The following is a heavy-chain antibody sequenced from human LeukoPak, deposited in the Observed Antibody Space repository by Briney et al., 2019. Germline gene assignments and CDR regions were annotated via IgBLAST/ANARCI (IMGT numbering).Heavy chain of an antibody. D-gene: IGHD6-19*01. CDR2: ISAYNGNT. CDR3: ARFAVHRRITVAGQFGLDY. CDR1: GYTFTSYG. J-gene: IGHJ4*02. Sequence: ASVKVSCKASGYTFTSYGISWVRQAPGQGLEWMGWISAYNGNTNYAQKLQGRVTMTTDTSTSTAYMELSSLRSEDTAVYYCARFAVHRRITVAGQFGLDYWGQGTLVTVSS. V-gene: IGHV1-18*01.